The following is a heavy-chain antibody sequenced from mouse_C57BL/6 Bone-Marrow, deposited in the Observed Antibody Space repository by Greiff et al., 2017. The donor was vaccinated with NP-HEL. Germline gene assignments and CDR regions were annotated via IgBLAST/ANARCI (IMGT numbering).Heavy chain of an antibody. CDR1: GFTFSSYA. J-gene: IGHJ2*01. Sequence: DVQLVESGGGLVKPGGSLKLSCAASGFTFSSYAMSWVRQTPEKRLEWVATISDGGSYTYYPDNVKGRFTISRDNAKNNLYLQMSHLKSEDTAMYYCATDSSGYFDYWGQGTTLTVSS. D-gene: IGHD3-2*02. CDR2: ISDGGSYT. V-gene: IGHV5-4*01. CDR3: ATDSSGYFDY.